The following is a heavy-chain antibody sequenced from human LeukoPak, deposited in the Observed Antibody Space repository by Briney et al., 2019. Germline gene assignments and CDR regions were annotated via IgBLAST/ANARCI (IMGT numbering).Heavy chain of an antibody. D-gene: IGHD6-19*01. CDR2: IGLSDNT. CDR1: GGSFSGYY. V-gene: IGHV3-53*01. CDR3: ARDYSSGWLNYYYYYGMDV. Sequence: LSLTCAVYGGSFSGYYWSWIRQPPGKGPEWVSSIGLSDNTYYADSVKGRFTTSRDNSKNTLFLQMNSLRAEDTAVYYCARDYSSGWLNYYYYYGMDVWGQGTTVTVSS. J-gene: IGHJ6*02.